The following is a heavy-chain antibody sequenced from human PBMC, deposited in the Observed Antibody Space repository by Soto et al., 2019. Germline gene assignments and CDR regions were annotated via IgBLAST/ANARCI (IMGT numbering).Heavy chain of an antibody. D-gene: IGHD6-6*01. J-gene: IGHJ4*02. CDR3: ASLPAARQPFDY. Sequence: SVKVSCKASGGTFSSYAISWVRQAPGQGLEWMGGIIPIFGTANYAQKFQGRVTITADESTSTAYMELSSLRSEDTAVYYCASLPAARQPFDYWGQGTLVTVSS. CDR2: IIPIFGTA. CDR1: GGTFSSYA. V-gene: IGHV1-69*13.